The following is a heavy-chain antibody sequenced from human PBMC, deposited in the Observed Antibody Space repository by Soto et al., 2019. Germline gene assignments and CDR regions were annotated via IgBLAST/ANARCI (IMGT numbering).Heavy chain of an antibody. CDR2: ISGSVGST. D-gene: IGHD6-13*01. V-gene: IGHV3-23*01. Sequence: EVQLLESGGGLVQPGGSLRLSCADSGFTFSSHDMSWVRQAPGKGLEWVSGISGSVGSTYYADSVKGRFTIPRDNSKKIMSLQMSSRRAEDTVVYYCAKGLLGSISWDSFDIRGQGTMVTVSS. CDR3: AKGLLGSISWDSFDI. CDR1: GFTFSSHD. J-gene: IGHJ3*02.